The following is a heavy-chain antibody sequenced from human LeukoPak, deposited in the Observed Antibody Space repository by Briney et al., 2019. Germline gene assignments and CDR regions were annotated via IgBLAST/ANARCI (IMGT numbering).Heavy chain of an antibody. V-gene: IGHV3-21*04. J-gene: IGHJ4*02. Sequence: GGSLRLSCAASGFTFSSYSMNWVRQAPGKGLEWVSSISSSSSYIYYAHSVKGRFTISRDNSNTSLYLQMNSLRADDTAVYYCARGPGEVSIAAAGTIDYWGQGTLVTVSS. CDR1: GFTFSSYS. D-gene: IGHD6-13*01. CDR2: ISSSSSYI. CDR3: ARGPGEVSIAAAGTIDY.